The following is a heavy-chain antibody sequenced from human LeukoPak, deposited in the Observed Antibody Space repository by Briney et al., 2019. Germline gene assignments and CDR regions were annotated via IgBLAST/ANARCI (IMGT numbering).Heavy chain of an antibody. Sequence: ASVKVSCKTFGYTFTGYYMHWVRQAPGQGLEWMGWINPNSGGTNYAQKFQGGVTMTRDTSISTAYMELTRLRSDDTAVYYCAPTPPDYYDSSGYFDYWGQGTLVTVSS. J-gene: IGHJ4*02. CDR1: GYTFTGYY. D-gene: IGHD3-22*01. CDR2: INPNSGGT. V-gene: IGHV1-2*02. CDR3: APTPPDYYDSSGYFDY.